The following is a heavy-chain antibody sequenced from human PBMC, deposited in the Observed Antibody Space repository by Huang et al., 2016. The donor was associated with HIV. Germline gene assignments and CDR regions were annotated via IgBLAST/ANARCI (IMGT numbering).Heavy chain of an antibody. J-gene: IGHJ6*03. V-gene: IGHV3-49*03. CDR3: LIYSHMDV. CDR1: GFTFGDYA. Sequence: DVQLVESGGGLVQPGRSLRLSCTASGFTFGDYAISWFRQAQGKGLGWVGLMKSKAYGGTTQYASSVKDRFIISRDDSKGIAYLQMNSLKTEDTAVYYCLIYSHMDVWGKGTTVSVSS. CDR2: MKSKAYGGTT.